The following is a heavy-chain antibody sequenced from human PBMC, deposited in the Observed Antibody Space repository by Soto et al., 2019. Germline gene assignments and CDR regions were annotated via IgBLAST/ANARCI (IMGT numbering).Heavy chain of an antibody. CDR2: ISNSGNTI. D-gene: IGHD2-21*02. Sequence: QVQLVESGGGSVKPGGSLRLSCEASAFTLSDYYMSWSRQAPGKGLEWLSYISNSGNTIYYADSVKGRFTISRDSAKNSLFLQMNSLRAADTAVYYCARIGDCGGDCYAFDVWGQGTMVSVSS. CDR1: AFTLSDYY. V-gene: IGHV3-11*01. J-gene: IGHJ3*01. CDR3: ARIGDCGGDCYAFDV.